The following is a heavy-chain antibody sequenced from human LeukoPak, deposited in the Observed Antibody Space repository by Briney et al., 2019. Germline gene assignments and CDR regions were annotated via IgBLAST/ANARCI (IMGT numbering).Heavy chain of an antibody. Sequence: PGGSLRLSCAASGFTFSSYSMNWVRQAPGKGLEWVSYISSSSSTIYYADSVKGRFTISRDNAKSSLYLQMNSLRAEDTAVYYCARDFATSYDFWSGYYVDYWGQGTLVTVSS. CDR2: ISSSSSTI. V-gene: IGHV3-48*01. CDR3: ARDFATSYDFWSGYYVDY. J-gene: IGHJ4*02. CDR1: GFTFSSYS. D-gene: IGHD3-3*01.